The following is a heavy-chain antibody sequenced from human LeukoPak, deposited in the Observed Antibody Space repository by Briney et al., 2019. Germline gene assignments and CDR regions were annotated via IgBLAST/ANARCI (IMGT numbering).Heavy chain of an antibody. CDR2: IIPIFGTA. J-gene: IGHJ5*02. V-gene: IGHV1-69*13. CDR3: ASLYVEMAPIFEVYWFDP. Sequence: SVKVSCKASGGTFSSYAISWVRQAPGQGLEWMGGIIPIFGTANYAQEFQGRVTITADESTSTAYMELSSLRSEDTAVYYCASLYVEMAPIFEVYWFDPWGQGTLVTVSS. D-gene: IGHD5-24*01. CDR1: GGTFSSYA.